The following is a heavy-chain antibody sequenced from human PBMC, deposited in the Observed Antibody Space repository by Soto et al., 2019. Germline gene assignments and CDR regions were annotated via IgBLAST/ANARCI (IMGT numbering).Heavy chain of an antibody. CDR2: ISGSGGNT. CDR1: GFTFSPYA. CDR3: AKGLRRLLRTQYYYGLDV. Sequence: GSLRLSCAASGFTFSPYAMTWVRQAPGKGLEWVSSISGSGGNTNYADSVKGRFTVSRDNSKRTLSLQMNSLTEEDTAIYYCAKGLRRLLRTQYYYGLDVWGRGTTVTVSS. V-gene: IGHV3-23*01. J-gene: IGHJ6*02. D-gene: IGHD3-16*01.